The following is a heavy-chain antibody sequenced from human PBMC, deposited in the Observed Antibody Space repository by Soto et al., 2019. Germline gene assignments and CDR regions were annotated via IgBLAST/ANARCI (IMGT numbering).Heavy chain of an antibody. CDR1: GFTFSNAW. D-gene: IGHD2-15*01. CDR3: ATSLYCSGGSCQLDYYGMDV. J-gene: IGHJ6*02. CDR2: IKSNK. Sequence: GGSLRLSCAASGFTFSNAWMSWVRQAPGKGLEWVGRIKSNKYYADSVKGRFTISRDNSKNTLYLQMNSLRAEDTAVYYCATSLYCSGGSCQLDYYGMDVWGQGTPVTVSS. V-gene: IGHV3-66*02.